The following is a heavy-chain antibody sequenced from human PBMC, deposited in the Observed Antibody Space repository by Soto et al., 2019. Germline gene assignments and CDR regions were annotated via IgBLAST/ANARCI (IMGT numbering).Heavy chain of an antibody. V-gene: IGHV3-23*01. D-gene: IGHD3-22*01. CDR2: INGGNGGT. CDR3: ARADGMPVAIITTLIEN. CDR1: GFTFVKHA. Sequence: EVQLLESGGGLAQPGGSLRLSCAASGFTFVKHAMTWVRQAPGKGLEWVSTINGGNGGTYYADSVKGRFPISRDNSHNTLYLPIARLRSEDTAIYYCARADGMPVAIITTLIENWGQGTLVTVSS. J-gene: IGHJ4*02.